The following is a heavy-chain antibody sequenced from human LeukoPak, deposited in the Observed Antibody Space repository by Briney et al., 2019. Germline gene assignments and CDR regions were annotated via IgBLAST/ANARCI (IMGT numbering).Heavy chain of an antibody. CDR3: ARGRYRFDP. CDR2: IYHSGST. V-gene: IGHV4-38-2*02. Sequence: SETLSLTCTVSGYSISSGYYWGWIRQPPGKGLEWIGSIYHSGSTYYNPSLKSRVTISVDTSKNQFSLKLSSVTAADTAVYYCARGRYRFDPWGQGTLVTVSS. D-gene: IGHD5-18*01. J-gene: IGHJ5*02. CDR1: GYSISSGYY.